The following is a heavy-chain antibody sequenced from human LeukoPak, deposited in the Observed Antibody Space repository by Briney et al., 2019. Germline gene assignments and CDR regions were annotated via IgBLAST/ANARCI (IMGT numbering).Heavy chain of an antibody. CDR3: ARVFTPYYYDSSALWYFDY. CDR1: GYSISFGYY. CDR2: IFHSGST. D-gene: IGHD3-22*01. J-gene: IGHJ4*02. V-gene: IGHV4-38-2*02. Sequence: SETLSLTCSVSGYSISFGYYWGWIRQPPGRGLEWIGTIFHSGSTYYNPSLKNRVTISVDTSKNQFSLKLSSVTAADTAMYYCARVFTPYYYDSSALWYFDYWGQGTLVTVSS.